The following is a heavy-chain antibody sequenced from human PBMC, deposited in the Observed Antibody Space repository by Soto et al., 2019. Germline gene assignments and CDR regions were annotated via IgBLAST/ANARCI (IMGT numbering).Heavy chain of an antibody. Sequence: GASVKVSCKASGGTFSSYAISWVRQAPGQGLEWMGGIIPILGTANYAQKFQGRVTITADESTSTAYMELSSLRSEDTAVYYCARTPHGWWQQLVYRNWGQGTLVTVSS. CDR1: GGTFSSYA. D-gene: IGHD6-13*01. V-gene: IGHV1-69*13. CDR2: IIPILGTA. J-gene: IGHJ4*02. CDR3: ARTPHGWWQQLVYRN.